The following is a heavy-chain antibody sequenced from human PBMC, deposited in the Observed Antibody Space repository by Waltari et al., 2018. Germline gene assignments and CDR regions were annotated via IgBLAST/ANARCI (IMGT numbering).Heavy chain of an antibody. CDR1: GGTFSSYA. V-gene: IGHV1-69*01. CDR2: IIPIFGTA. CDR3: ARDLGGRHHLTYGMDV. D-gene: IGHD3-9*01. J-gene: IGHJ6*02. Sequence: QVQLVQSGAEVKKPGSSVKVSCKASGGTFSSYAISWVRQAPGQGLEWMGGIIPIFGTANNEKKFQGRVTMTADESTRTAYMELSSLRSEDTAVYYCARDLGGRHHLTYGMDVWGQGTTVTVSS.